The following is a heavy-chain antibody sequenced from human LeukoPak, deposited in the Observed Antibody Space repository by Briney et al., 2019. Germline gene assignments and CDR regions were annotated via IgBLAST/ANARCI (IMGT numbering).Heavy chain of an antibody. CDR3: ARDGGQSYDLLTGYYNNDYFDP. J-gene: IGHJ5*02. D-gene: IGHD3-9*01. CDR2: ISAYNGNT. Sequence: ASVKVSCKASGYTFTNYGINWVRQAPGQGLEWMGWISAYNGNTDYAQFFQGRVTLTTDTSTSTAYMELRSPTSDDTAVYYCARDGGQSYDLLTGYYNNDYFDPWGQGTLVTVSS. CDR1: GYTFTNYG. V-gene: IGHV1-18*01.